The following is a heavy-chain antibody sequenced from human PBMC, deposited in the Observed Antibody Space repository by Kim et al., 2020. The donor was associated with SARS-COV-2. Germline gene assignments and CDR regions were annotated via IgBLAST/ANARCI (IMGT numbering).Heavy chain of an antibody. CDR1: GFTFSSYW. CDR3: ARHDNIYDLKTYYCMD. CDR2: INNDGSNT. V-gene: IGHV3-74*01. J-gene: IGHJ6*01. Sequence: GGSLRLSCAASGFTFSSYWMHWVRQAPGKGLVWVSLINNDGSNTHYADSVKGRFTISRDNAKNTLYLQMNSLTAEDTAVYYCARHDNIYDLKTYYCMD. D-gene: IGHD3-16*01.